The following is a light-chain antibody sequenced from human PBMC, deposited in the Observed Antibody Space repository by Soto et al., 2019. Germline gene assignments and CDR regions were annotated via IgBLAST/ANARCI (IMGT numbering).Light chain of an antibody. CDR2: STS. J-gene: IGLJ3*02. CDR1: TGAVTSGYY. V-gene: IGLV7-43*01. Sequence: QAVVTQDPSLTVSPGGTVTLTCASSTGAVTSGYYPNWLQQKPGQAPWALIYSTSNKHSWTPARFSGSLLGGKAALTLSGVQPEDEAEYYCLLYYGGAQVFGGGTKLTVL. CDR3: LLYYGGAQV.